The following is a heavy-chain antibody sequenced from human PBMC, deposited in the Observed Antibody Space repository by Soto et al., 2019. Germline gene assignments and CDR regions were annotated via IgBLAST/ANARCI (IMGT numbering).Heavy chain of an antibody. CDR2: IYHSGRT. V-gene: IGHV4-30-4*01. CDR3: ARVPVTATSAYYPSWCDP. CDR1: GASISSGDYY. J-gene: IGHJ5*02. Sequence: SSETLSLTCTVSGASISSGDYYWSWIRQPPGKGLEWIGYIYHSGRTYYNPSLKSRVTISVGTSRNQFSLTLSSVAAADTAVYYCARVPVTATSAYYPSWCDPWGQGTLVTVSS. D-gene: IGHD3-22*01.